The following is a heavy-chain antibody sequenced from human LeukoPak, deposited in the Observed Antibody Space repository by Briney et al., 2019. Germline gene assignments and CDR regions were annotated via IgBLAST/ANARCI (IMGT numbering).Heavy chain of an antibody. J-gene: IGHJ6*02. V-gene: IGHV4-59*01. CDR2: IYYSGST. Sequence: PPETLSLTCTVSGGSISSYYWSWIRQPPGKGLEWIGYIYYSGSTNYNPSLKSRVTISVDTSKNQFSLKLSSVTAADTAVYYCARVEGSGYLGLYGMDVWGQGTTVTVSS. CDR3: ARVEGSGYLGLYGMDV. CDR1: GGSISSYY. D-gene: IGHD5-12*01.